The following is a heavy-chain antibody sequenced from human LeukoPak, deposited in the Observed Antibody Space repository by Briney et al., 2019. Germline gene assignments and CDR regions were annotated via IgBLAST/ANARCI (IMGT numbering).Heavy chain of an antibody. J-gene: IGHJ3*02. CDR1: EFSVSGNY. D-gene: IGHD3-22*01. V-gene: IGHV3-53*05. CDR3: ARGGDSSGSRRTACDI. CDR2: ISSGGST. Sequence: GGSLGLSCAASEFSVSGNYMSWVRQAPGKGLEWVSVISSGGSTYYAESVKSRFTLSRDNSKNTLYLQMNSLRVEDTAAYFCARGGDSSGSRRTACDIWGQGTMVTVSS.